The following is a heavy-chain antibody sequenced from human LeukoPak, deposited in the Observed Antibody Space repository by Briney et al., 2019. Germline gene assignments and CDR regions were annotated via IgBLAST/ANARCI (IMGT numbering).Heavy chain of an antibody. Sequence: GGSLRLSCAASGFTFDDYAMHWVRQAPGKGLEWVSGISWNSGSIGYADSVKGRFTISRDNAKNSLYLQMNSLRAEDTALYYCAKASGGIIAAADPNWFDPWGQGTLVTVSS. CDR2: ISWNSGSI. CDR3: AKASGGIIAAADPNWFDP. D-gene: IGHD6-13*01. CDR1: GFTFDDYA. V-gene: IGHV3-9*01. J-gene: IGHJ5*02.